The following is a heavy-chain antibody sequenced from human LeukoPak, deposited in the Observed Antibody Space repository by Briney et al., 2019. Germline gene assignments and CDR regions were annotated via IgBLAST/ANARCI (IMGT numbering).Heavy chain of an antibody. J-gene: IGHJ6*04. CDR1: GGTFSSYA. CDR3: ATLGGIAVAWYYYGMDV. Sequence: SVKVSCTASGGTFSSYAISWVRQAPGKGLEWMGGIIPIFGTANYAQKFQGRATITADESTSTAYMELSSLRSEDTAVYYCATLGGIAVAWYYYGMDVWGKGTTVTVSS. D-gene: IGHD6-19*01. V-gene: IGHV1-69*01. CDR2: IIPIFGTA.